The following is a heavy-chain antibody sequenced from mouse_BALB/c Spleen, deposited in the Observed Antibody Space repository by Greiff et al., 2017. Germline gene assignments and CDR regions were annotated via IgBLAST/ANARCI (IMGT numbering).Heavy chain of an antibody. CDR3: ARGAYYRYDPIAY. Sequence: VKLVESGPGLVQPSQSLSITCTVSGFSLTSYGVHWVRQSPGKGLEWLGVIWSGGSTDYNAAFISRLSISKDNSKSQVFFKMNSLQANDTAIYYCARGAYYRYDPIAYWGQGTLVTVSA. J-gene: IGHJ3*01. V-gene: IGHV2-2*02. CDR2: IWSGGST. D-gene: IGHD2-14*01. CDR1: GFSLTSYG.